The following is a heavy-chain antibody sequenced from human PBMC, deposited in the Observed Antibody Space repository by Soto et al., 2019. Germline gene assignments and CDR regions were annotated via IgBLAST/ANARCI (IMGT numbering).Heavy chain of an antibody. D-gene: IGHD1-26*01. CDR3: ARGQLLLRWLNWFDP. V-gene: IGHV4-34*01. Sequence: SETLSLTCAVYGGSFSGYYWSWIRQPPGKGLEWIGEINHSGSTNYNPSLKSRVTISVDTSKNQFSLKLSSVTAADTAVYYCARGQLLLRWLNWFDPWGQGTLVTVSS. J-gene: IGHJ5*02. CDR2: INHSGST. CDR1: GGSFSGYY.